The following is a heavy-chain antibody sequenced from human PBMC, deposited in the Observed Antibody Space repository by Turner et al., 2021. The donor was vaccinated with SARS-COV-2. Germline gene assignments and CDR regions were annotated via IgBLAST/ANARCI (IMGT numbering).Heavy chain of an antibody. CDR1: GFTFSSYA. Sequence: EVRLVESGGGLAQPGGSLRLSCAASGFTFSSYAINWVRQAPGKGLEWLSYISSGSTDIYYADSVRGRFTVSRDNARNSLYLQMNNLRAEETAVYYCARDKRYSIDYWGQGTLVTVSS. V-gene: IGHV3-48*01. CDR3: ARDKRYSIDY. J-gene: IGHJ4*02. D-gene: IGHD1-1*01. CDR2: ISSGSTDI.